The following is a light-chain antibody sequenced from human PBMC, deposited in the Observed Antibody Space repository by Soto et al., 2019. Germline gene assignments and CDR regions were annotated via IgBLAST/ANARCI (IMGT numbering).Light chain of an antibody. CDR1: SSNIGAGYD. CDR2: GNT. Sequence: QSVLTQPPSMSGAPGQRVTISCTGSSSNIGAGYDVHWYQLLPGTAPKLLIYGNTNRPSGVPDLFSGSKSGTSASLAITGLRAEDEADYYCQSHDSSLNSWVFGGGTKLTVL. V-gene: IGLV1-40*01. J-gene: IGLJ3*02. CDR3: QSHDSSLNSWV.